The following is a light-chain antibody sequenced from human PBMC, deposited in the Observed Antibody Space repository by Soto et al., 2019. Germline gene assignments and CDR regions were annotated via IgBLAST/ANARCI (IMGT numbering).Light chain of an antibody. Sequence: QSALTQPPSASGSPGQSVTISCTGTSSDVGGYKYVYWYQQHPGKAPKLMIFEVNKRPSGVPDRFSCSKSGNTASLTVSGLQAEDEAYYYCSSYAGINNLGVFGTGTKLTVL. CDR3: SSYAGINNLGV. CDR1: SSDVGGYKY. CDR2: EVN. V-gene: IGLV2-8*01. J-gene: IGLJ1*01.